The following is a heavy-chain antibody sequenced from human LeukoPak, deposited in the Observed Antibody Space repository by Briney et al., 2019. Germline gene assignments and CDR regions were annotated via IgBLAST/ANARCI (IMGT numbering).Heavy chain of an antibody. CDR1: GYTFTGYY. D-gene: IGHD3-10*01. CDR3: ARIVGIASRGYFDY. Sequence: SVKVSCKASGYTFTGYYMHWVRQAPGQGPEWMGGIIPIFGTTNYAQKFQGRVTITADESTSTAYMELSSLRSEDTAVYYCARIVGIASRGYFDYWGQGTLVTVSS. J-gene: IGHJ4*02. CDR2: IIPIFGTT. V-gene: IGHV1-69*13.